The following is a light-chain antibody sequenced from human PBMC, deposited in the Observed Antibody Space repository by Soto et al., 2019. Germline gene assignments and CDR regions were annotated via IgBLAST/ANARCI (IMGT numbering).Light chain of an antibody. CDR2: AAS. CDR3: QQSHSTPRT. CDR1: QSIAIY. V-gene: IGKV1-39*01. Sequence: DIQMIQSPSSLSASVGDRVTVTCRASQSIAIYLNWYQQKPGKAPNLLIYAASSLQSGVPSRFSGSGSGTYFTLTINSLQPEDFVTYYCQQSHSTPRTFGQGTKVDIK. J-gene: IGKJ2*01.